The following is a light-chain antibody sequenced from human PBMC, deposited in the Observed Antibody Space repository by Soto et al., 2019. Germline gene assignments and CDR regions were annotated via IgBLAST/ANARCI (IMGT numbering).Light chain of an antibody. CDR3: SSYTSTSTWL. CDR2: EVS. J-gene: IGLJ3*02. Sequence: QSALTQPASVSGSPGQSITISCTGTSSDVGGYNHVSWYQQHPGKAPKLLIYEVSNRPSGVSNRFSGSKSANMASLTISGLQAEDEADYYCSSYTSTSTWLFGGGTKLTVL. CDR1: SSDVGGYNH. V-gene: IGLV2-14*01.